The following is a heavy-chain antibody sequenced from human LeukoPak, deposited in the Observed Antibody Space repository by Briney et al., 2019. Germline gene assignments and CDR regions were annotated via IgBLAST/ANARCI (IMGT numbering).Heavy chain of an antibody. CDR3: ARDSSGYYPNWFDP. V-gene: IGHV3-53*05. Sequence: GGSLRLSCAASGFTVSSNYMSWVRQAPGKGLEWVSIIYSGGNTFYADSVKGRFTISRDNSKNTLYLQMNSLRAEDTAVYYCARDSSGYYPNWFDPWGQGTLVTVSS. CDR1: GFTVSSNY. CDR2: IYSGGNT. D-gene: IGHD3-22*01. J-gene: IGHJ5*02.